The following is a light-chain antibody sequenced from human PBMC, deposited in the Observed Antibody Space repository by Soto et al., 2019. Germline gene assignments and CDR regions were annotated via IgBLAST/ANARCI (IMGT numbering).Light chain of an antibody. V-gene: IGKV1-5*03. CDR1: QSISSW. CDR2: KAS. J-gene: IGKJ2*01. CDR3: QQYNSYSPMYT. Sequence: DIQMTQSASSLSASVGDRVTITYRASQSISSWLAWYQQKPGKAPKLLIYKASSLESGVPSRFSGSGSGTEFTLTISSLQPDDFATYYCQQYNSYSPMYTFGQGTKLEIK.